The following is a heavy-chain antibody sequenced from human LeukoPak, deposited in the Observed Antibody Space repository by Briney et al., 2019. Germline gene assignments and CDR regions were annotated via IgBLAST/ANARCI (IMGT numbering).Heavy chain of an antibody. CDR3: ARDTLELRDGWFDP. Sequence: SVKVSCKASGGTFSSYAISWVRQAPGQGLEWTGGIIPIFGTANYAQKFQGRVTITADESTSTAYMELSSLRSEDTAVYYCARDTLELRDGWFDPWGQGTLVTVSS. V-gene: IGHV1-69*13. D-gene: IGHD1-7*01. CDR1: GGTFSSYA. J-gene: IGHJ5*02. CDR2: IIPIFGTA.